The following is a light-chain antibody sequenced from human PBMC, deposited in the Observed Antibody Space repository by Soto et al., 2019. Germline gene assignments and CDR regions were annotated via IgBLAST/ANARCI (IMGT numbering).Light chain of an antibody. CDR3: SSYAGSNNLYV. Sequence: QSALTQPPSVSGSPGQSVTISCTVTSSDVGDYEHVSWYQQAPGTAPKLMIYEVSKRPSGVPDRFSGSKSGNTASLTVSGLQAEDEADYYCSSYAGSNNLYVFGTGTKLTVL. CDR2: EVS. V-gene: IGLV2-8*01. CDR1: SSDVGDYEH. J-gene: IGLJ1*01.